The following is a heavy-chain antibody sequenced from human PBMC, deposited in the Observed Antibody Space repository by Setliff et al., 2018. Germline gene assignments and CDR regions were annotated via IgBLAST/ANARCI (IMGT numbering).Heavy chain of an antibody. CDR2: INYYGSIFDDGTTYST. CDR3: ARNPDFLQYSFDL. D-gene: IGHD5-12*01. CDR1: GESIDSVATGNHY. J-gene: IGHJ2*01. V-gene: IGHV4-61*10. Sequence: LSLTCIVSGESIDSVATGNHYWNWIRQPVGKGLEWIGSINYYGSIFDDGTTYSTYYNPSLKSRATISIDTSKSQFSLKLSSMTAADTALYYCARNPDFLQYSFDLWGRGTLVTVSS.